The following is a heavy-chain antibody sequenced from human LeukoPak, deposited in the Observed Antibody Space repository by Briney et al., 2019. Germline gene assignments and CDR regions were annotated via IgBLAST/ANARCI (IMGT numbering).Heavy chain of an antibody. CDR3: AKLRSGSLDY. D-gene: IGHD1-26*01. J-gene: IGHJ4*02. Sequence: GESLKISCKGSGYSFINYWIGWVRQMPGKGLEWMGTIYPGDSGTRYNPSFQGQITMSVDKSISTAYLQWSSLKTSDTAMYYCAKLRSGSLDYWGQGTLVTVSS. CDR1: GYSFINYW. CDR2: IYPGDSGT. V-gene: IGHV5-51*01.